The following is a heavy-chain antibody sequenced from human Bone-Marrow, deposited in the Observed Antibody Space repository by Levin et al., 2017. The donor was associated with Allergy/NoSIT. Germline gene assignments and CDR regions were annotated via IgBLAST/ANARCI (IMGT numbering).Heavy chain of an antibody. J-gene: IGHJ4*02. Sequence: SQTPSLTCTVSGASISSFYWSWIRQPPGKGPDWIGYIYDCDSTSYHPSVKSRVTMSVDTSKNQISLKLSSLTPTDTAVYYCERVKWDTVTTNYFFDHWGQGTLVTVSS. CDR2: IYDCDST. CDR1: GASISSFY. V-gene: IGHV4-59*01. CDR3: ERVKWDTVTTNYFFDH. D-gene: IGHD5-12*01.